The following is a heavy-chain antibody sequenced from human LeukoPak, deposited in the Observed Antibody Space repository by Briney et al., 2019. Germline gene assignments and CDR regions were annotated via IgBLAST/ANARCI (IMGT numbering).Heavy chain of an antibody. V-gene: IGHV3-23*01. CDR1: GFTLSSYA. Sequence: GGSLRLSCAASGFTLSSYAMSWVRQAPGKGLEWVSAISDSGNTYHADSVKGRFTISRDSSKNTLFLQMNRLRPEDAAVYYCAKAPVTTCRGAYCYPFDYWGQGTLVTASS. D-gene: IGHD2-21*01. J-gene: IGHJ4*02. CDR2: ISDSGNT. CDR3: AKAPVTTCRGAYCYPFDY.